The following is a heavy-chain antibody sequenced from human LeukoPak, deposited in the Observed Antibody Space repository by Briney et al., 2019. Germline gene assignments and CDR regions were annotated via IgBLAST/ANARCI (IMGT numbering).Heavy chain of an antibody. CDR2: IIDIFRTT. CDR3: ARGLTGRFGELSYAFDI. CDR1: GGTFSNFA. D-gene: IGHD3-10*01. V-gene: IGHV1-69*13. J-gene: IGHJ3*02. Sequence: ASVKVSCKASGGTFSNFALSWVRQAPGQGLEWMGGIIDIFRTTNSAQKFQGRLTITADESTTTVYMELSSLRSEDTAVYYCARGLTGRFGELSYAFDIWGQGTMVTVSS.